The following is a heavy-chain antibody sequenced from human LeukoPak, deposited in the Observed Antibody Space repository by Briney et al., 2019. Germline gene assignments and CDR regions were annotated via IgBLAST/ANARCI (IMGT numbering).Heavy chain of an antibody. D-gene: IGHD1-26*01. V-gene: IGHV3-23*01. CDR2: ISGSGGST. Sequence: AGGSLRLSCAASGFTFSSYAMTWVRQAPGKGLEWVSAISGSGGSTYYADSVKGRFTISRDNSKNTLYLQMNSLRAEDMAVYYCARIEWERLGRAFDIWGQGTMVTVSS. CDR1: GFTFSSYA. CDR3: ARIEWERLGRAFDI. J-gene: IGHJ3*02.